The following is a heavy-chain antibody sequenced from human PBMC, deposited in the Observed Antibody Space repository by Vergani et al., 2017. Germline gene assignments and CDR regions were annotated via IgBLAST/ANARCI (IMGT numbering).Heavy chain of an antibody. CDR1: GFTVSSNY. CDR2: IYSGGST. J-gene: IGHJ3*02. D-gene: IGHD3-22*01. CDR3: ARAEDYYDSSGYSGLGAFDI. Sequence: EVQLVESGGGLIQPGGSLRLSCAASGFTVSSNYMSWVRQAPGKGLEWVSVIYSGGSTYYADSVKGRFTISRVNSKNTLYLQMNSLRAEDTAVYYCARAEDYYDSSGYSGLGAFDIWGQGTMVTVSS. V-gene: IGHV3-53*01.